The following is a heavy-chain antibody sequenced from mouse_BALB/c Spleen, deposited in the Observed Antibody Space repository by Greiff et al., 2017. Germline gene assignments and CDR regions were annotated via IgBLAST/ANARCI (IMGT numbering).Heavy chain of an antibody. Sequence: QVQLQQSGAELARPGASVKLSCKASGYTFTSYWMQWVKQRPGQGLEWIGAIYPGDGDTRYTQKFKGKATLTADKSSSTAYMQLSSLASEDSAVYYCATRDYYGSSSDYWGQGTTLTVSS. CDR1: GYTFTSYW. V-gene: IGHV1-87*01. CDR2: IYPGDGDT. J-gene: IGHJ2*01. CDR3: ATRDYYGSSSDY. D-gene: IGHD1-1*01.